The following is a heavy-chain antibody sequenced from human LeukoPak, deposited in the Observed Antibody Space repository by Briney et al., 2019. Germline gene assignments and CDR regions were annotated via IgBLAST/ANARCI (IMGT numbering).Heavy chain of an antibody. CDR2: IYCTGST. CDR3: ARARYVLTGYLGRPGWYFDF. CDR1: GGSISSYY. J-gene: IGHJ2*01. Sequence: SETLSLTCSVSGGSISSYYWSWIRQPPGKGLEWLGYIYCTGSTNYNPSLKSRATISVDLSKNQFSLKLSSVTAADTAVYYCARARYVLTGYLGRPGWYFDFWGRGTLVSVSS. D-gene: IGHD3-9*01. V-gene: IGHV4-59*01.